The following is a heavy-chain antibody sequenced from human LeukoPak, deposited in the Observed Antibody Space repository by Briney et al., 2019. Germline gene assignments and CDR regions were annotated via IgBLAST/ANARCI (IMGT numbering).Heavy chain of an antibody. CDR3: ARDTRWNAFDI. V-gene: IGHV4-59*01. Sequence: SETLSLTCSVSGGSISSYYWSWFRQPPGKGLEWIGYIYYSGSTHYHPSLRRLVTISVASSKTQFSLNLSSVTAADTAVYYCARDTRWNAFDIWGQGTMVTVS. CDR1: GGSISSYY. D-gene: IGHD4-23*01. J-gene: IGHJ3*02. CDR2: IYYSGST.